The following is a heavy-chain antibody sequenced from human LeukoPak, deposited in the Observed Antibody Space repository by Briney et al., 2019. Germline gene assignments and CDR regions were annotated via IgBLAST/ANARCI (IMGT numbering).Heavy chain of an antibody. CDR1: GGSFSGYY. CDR3: ARVQGSSSEENWFDP. J-gene: IGHJ5*02. D-gene: IGHD6-13*01. CDR2: INHSGST. V-gene: IGHV4-34*01. Sequence: SETLSLTCAVYGGSFSGYYWSWIRQPPGKGLEWMGEINHSGSTNYNPSLKSRVTISVDTSKNQFSLKLSSVTAADTAVYYCARVQGSSSEENWFDPWGQGTLVTVSS.